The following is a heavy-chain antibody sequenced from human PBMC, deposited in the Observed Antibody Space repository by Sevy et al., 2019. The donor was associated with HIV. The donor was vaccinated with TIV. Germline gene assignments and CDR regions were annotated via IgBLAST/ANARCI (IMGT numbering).Heavy chain of an antibody. Sequence: GGSLRLSCAASGFTFSSYGMHWVRQAPGKGLEWVAVIWYDGSNKYYADSVKGRFTISRDNSKNTLYLQMNSLRAEDTAVYYWARDRVNYYGSGSYYNVNWFDPWGQGTLVTVSS. J-gene: IGHJ5*02. CDR3: ARDRVNYYGSGSYYNVNWFDP. V-gene: IGHV3-33*01. CDR1: GFTFSSYG. CDR2: IWYDGSNK. D-gene: IGHD3-10*01.